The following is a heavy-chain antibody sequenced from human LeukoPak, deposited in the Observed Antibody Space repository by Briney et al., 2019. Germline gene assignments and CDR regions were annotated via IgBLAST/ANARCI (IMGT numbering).Heavy chain of an antibody. J-gene: IGHJ4*02. V-gene: IGHV3-23*01. CDR3: AKIPYGDGYYFDY. CDR2: ISGSGGST. CDR1: GFTFSSYA. D-gene: IGHD4-17*01. Sequence: GGSLRLSCAASGFTFSSYAMSWVRQAPGKGLEWVSAISGSGGSTYYADSVKGRFTISRDNSKNTMYLQMNSLRAEDTAVYYCAKIPYGDGYYFDYWGQGTLVTVSS.